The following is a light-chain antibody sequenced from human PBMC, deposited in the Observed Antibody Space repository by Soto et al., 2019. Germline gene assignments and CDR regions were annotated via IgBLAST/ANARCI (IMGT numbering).Light chain of an antibody. CDR3: QQYNSDSQK. CDR2: KAS. Sequence: EIQMTQSPSTLSASVGDRVTITCRASQSISSWLAWYQQKPGKAPKLLIYKASSLESGVPSRFSGSGSGTEFTLPLSSLQPDDFATYYCQQYNSDSQKFGQGNKVEIK. CDR1: QSISSW. J-gene: IGKJ1*01. V-gene: IGKV1-5*03.